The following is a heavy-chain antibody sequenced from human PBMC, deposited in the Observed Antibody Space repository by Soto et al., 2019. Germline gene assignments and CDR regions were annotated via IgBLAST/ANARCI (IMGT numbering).Heavy chain of an antibody. CDR2: IGGDGTTT. CDR3: AKGGISSPFGACDF. V-gene: IGHV3-23*01. J-gene: IGHJ4*02. D-gene: IGHD6-6*01. Sequence: EVHLLESGGGLVQPGGSLRLSCGASGFTFSRYAMSWVRQAPGKGLEWVSVIGGDGTTTFYADSVKGRFTISRDNSKSTLYLQMNSLRAEDTALYYCAKGGISSPFGACDFWGQGTLVSASS. CDR1: GFTFSRYA.